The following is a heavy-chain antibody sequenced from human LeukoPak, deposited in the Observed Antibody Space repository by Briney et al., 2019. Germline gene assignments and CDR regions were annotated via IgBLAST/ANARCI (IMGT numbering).Heavy chain of an antibody. CDR3: ARKAPKKGWFDP. J-gene: IGHJ5*02. CDR2: THPSGNT. V-gene: IGHV4-4*09. Sequence: PSETLSLTCTVSGGYNNSYYWSWIRQPPGKGLEWIGYTHPSGNTNYSPSLKSRVTISIDTSRNQFSLKLSSVTAADTAVYYCARKAPKKGWFDPWGQGTLVTVSS. CDR1: GGYNNSYY.